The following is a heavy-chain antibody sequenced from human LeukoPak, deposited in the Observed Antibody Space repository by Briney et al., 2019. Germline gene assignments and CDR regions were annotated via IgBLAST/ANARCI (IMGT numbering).Heavy chain of an antibody. D-gene: IGHD2-21*01. CDR1: GFSFSSYA. CDR2: IGGRGRST. V-gene: IGHV3-23*01. CDR3: AKEYSQVVSMSPFDY. Sequence: GGSLRLSCAASGFSFSSYAMSWVRQAPGKGLDWVSGIGGRGRSTYYGDSVKGRSTLSTDPSNNTLYLQMNRLRVEDPAVTDCAKEYSQVVSMSPFDYWGQGTLVTVS. J-gene: IGHJ4*02.